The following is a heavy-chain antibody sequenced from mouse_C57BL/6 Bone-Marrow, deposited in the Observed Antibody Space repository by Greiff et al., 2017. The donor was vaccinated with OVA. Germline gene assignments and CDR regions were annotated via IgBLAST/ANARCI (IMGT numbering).Heavy chain of an antibody. CDR1: GFNIKDDY. D-gene: IGHD2-1*01. CDR2: IDPENGDT. CDR3: TSYGNFDY. J-gene: IGHJ2*01. V-gene: IGHV14-4*01. Sequence: EVQLQESGAELVRPGASVKGSVAASGFNIKDDYMHWATQSPPPSLESTARIDPENGDTEYASKFQGKATITADTSSNTAYLQLSSLTSEDTAVYYCTSYGNFDYWGQGTTLTVSS.